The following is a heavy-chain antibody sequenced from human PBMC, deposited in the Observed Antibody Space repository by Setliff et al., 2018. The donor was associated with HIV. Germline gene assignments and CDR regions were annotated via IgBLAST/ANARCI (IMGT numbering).Heavy chain of an antibody. D-gene: IGHD6-6*01. Sequence: SETLSLTCAVSGYSISSGYYWGWIRQPPGKGLEWIGSIYHSGSTYYNPSLKSRVTISVDTSRNQFSLKLSSVTAADTAVYYCATEYSSSWYFDLWGRGTLVTVSS. CDR3: ATEYSSSWYFDL. CDR2: IYHSGST. V-gene: IGHV4-38-2*01. CDR1: GYSISSGYY. J-gene: IGHJ2*01.